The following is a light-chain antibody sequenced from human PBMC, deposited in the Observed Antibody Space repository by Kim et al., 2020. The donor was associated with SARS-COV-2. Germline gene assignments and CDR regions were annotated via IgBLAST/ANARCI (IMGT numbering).Light chain of an antibody. CDR3: LQYNDRPPFT. CDR1: HDIAGK. Sequence: PAEEPTRSCGASHDIAGKVAWYEQKSGRAPRLLIYGASIRATGIPGRFSGSGSGTDYILTINSLQSEDFAVYYCLQYNDRPPFTFGQGTKLEI. V-gene: IGKV3-15*01. J-gene: IGKJ2*01. CDR2: GAS.